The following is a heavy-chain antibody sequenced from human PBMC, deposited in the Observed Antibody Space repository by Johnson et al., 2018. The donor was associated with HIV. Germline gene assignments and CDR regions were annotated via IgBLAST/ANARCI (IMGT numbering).Heavy chain of an antibody. CDR1: GFTFSSYA. D-gene: IGHD6-19*01. CDR2: ISGGGSSS. J-gene: IGHJ3*01. V-gene: IGHV3-23*01. Sequence: ESGGGLVQPGGSLRLSCAASGFTFSSYAMSWVRQAPGKGLEWVSGISGGGSSSYFADSVRGRFTVSRDNSKNTLYLQMNSLRAEDTAAYYCAKEQKWLVVNDAFDFWGQGTMVTVSS. CDR3: AKEQKWLVVNDAFDF.